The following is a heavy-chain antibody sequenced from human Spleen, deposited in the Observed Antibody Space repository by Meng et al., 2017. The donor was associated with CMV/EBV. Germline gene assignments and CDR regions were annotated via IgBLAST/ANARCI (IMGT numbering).Heavy chain of an antibody. V-gene: IGHV4-4*07. J-gene: IGHJ4*02. CDR3: ARGGWVGATFPDY. CDR2: IYTSGST. Sequence: VQVPAWGPGLVRPSGPLSLSRTVSGGTISSYYWSWIRQPAGKGLEWIGRIYTSGSTNYNPSLKSRVTISLDTSKNQFSLKLSSVTAADTAVYYCARGGWVGATFPDYWGQGTLVTVSS. CDR1: GGTISSYY. D-gene: IGHD1-26*01.